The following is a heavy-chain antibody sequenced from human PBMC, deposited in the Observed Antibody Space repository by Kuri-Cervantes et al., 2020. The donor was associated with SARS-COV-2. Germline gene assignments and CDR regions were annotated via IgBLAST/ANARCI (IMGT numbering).Heavy chain of an antibody. J-gene: IGHJ3*02. CDR2: IYSGGGT. D-gene: IGHD1-1*01. CDR1: GFTVSSNY. V-gene: IGHV3-53*01. Sequence: GESLKISCAASGFTVSSNYMSWVRQAPGKGLEWVSVIYSGGGTYYADSVKGRFTILRDNYKNTLYLQMNSLRAEDTAVYYCSRREAWKGDFDIWGQGTMVTVSS. CDR3: SRREAWKGDFDI.